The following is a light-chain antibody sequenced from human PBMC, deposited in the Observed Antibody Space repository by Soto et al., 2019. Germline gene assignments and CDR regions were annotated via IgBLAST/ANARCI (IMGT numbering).Light chain of an antibody. V-gene: IGLV2-8*01. CDR2: EVS. J-gene: IGLJ1*01. CDR1: SSDVGGYNY. CDR3: SSYAGSNNLV. Sequence: QSVLTQPPSASGSXXQSVTXXCTGTSSDVGGYNYVSWYQQHPGKAPKLMIYEVSKRPSGVPDRFSGSKSGNTASLTVSGLQAEDEADYYCSSYAGSNNLVFGTGTKVTVL.